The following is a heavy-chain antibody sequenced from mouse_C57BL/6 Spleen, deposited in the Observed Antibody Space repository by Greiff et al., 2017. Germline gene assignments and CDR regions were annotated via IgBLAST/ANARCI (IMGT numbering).Heavy chain of an antibody. J-gene: IGHJ2*01. CDR1: GYAFSSSW. CDR2: IYPGDGDT. V-gene: IGHV1-82*01. CDR3: ARGGYYDYGSGYYFDY. Sequence: QVQLQQSGPELVKPGASVKISCKASGYAFSSSWMNWVKQRPGKGLEWIGRIYPGDGDTNYNGKFKGKATLTAAKSSSTAYMQLSSLTSEDSAVYVGARGGYYDYGSGYYFDYWGQGTTLTVSS. D-gene: IGHD2-4*01.